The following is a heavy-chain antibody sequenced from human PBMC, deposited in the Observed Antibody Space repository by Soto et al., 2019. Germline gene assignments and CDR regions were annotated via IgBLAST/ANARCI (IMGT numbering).Heavy chain of an antibody. Sequence: ASVKVSCKASGCTFTGYYMHWVRQAPGQGLEWMGWINPNSGGTNYAQKFQGWVTMTRDTSISTAYMELSRLRSDDTAVYYCARALFGDCSSTSCFPFGYWGQGTLVTVS. J-gene: IGHJ4*02. CDR1: GCTFTGYY. V-gene: IGHV1-2*04. D-gene: IGHD2-2*03. CDR2: INPNSGGT. CDR3: ARALFGDCSSTSCFPFGY.